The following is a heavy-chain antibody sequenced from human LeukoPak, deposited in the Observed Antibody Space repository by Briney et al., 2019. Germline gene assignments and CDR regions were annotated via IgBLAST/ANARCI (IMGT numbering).Heavy chain of an antibody. CDR1: GFIFSSYA. CDR2: ISFNGGNT. V-gene: IGHV3-64*04. D-gene: IGHD4-17*01. J-gene: IGHJ5*02. Sequence: GGSLRLSCSASGFIFSSYAMHWVRQAPGKGLEYVSGISFNGGNTYFADSVKGRFTISRDTSKNTLYLQINSLRVEDTAVYYCIVFGDSNHWGQGTLVTVSS. CDR3: IVFGDSNH.